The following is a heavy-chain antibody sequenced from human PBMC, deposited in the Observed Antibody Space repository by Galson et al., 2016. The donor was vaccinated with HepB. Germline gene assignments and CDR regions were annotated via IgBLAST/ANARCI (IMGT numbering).Heavy chain of an antibody. CDR2: VDSRGEST. Sequence: SLRLSCAASGFTLSNHGIYWIRQAPEKGLEWVSFVDSRGESTTYVDSVKGRFSTSRDNAKNAVFLQMNSLRAEDTALYYCAKLTVRSAYCTTTNCPDYWGQGTLVTVSS. J-gene: IGHJ4*02. CDR3: AKLTVRSAYCTTTNCPDY. V-gene: IGHV3-23*01. CDR1: GFTLSNHG. D-gene: IGHD2-2*01.